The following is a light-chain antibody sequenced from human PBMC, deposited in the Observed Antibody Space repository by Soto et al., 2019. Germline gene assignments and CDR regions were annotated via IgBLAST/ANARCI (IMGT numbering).Light chain of an antibody. CDR3: ETWDTNTWV. CDR1: SGHSSYI. Sequence: QAVVTQSSSASASLGSSVKLTCTLSSGHSSYIIAWHQQQPGKAPRYLMKVEGSGSYNKGSGVPDRFSGSSSGADRYLTISNLQFDDEADYYCETWDTNTWVFGGGTQLTVL. V-gene: IGLV4-60*02. J-gene: IGLJ7*01. CDR2: VEGSGSY.